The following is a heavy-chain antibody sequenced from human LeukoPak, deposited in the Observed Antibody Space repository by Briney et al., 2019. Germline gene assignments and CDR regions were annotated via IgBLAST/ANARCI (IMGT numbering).Heavy chain of an antibody. Sequence: GGSLRLSCAASGFTFSSYEMTWVRQAPGKGLGWVSYISSSGSTIYYADSVKGRFTISRDNAKNSLYLQMNSLRAEDTAVYYCARDLWDFWGGFDYWGQGTLVTVSS. CDR1: GFTFSSYE. D-gene: IGHD3-3*01. CDR3: ARDLWDFWGGFDY. V-gene: IGHV3-48*03. J-gene: IGHJ4*02. CDR2: ISSSGSTI.